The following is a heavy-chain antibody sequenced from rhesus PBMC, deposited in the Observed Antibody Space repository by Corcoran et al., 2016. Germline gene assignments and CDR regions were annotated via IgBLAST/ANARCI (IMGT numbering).Heavy chain of an antibody. CDR3: ARTSLGD. V-gene: IGHV4S11*01. J-gene: IGHJ5-1*01. Sequence: QVQLQESDPGLGKPLETLSLICAVSGGSISSIYWSWIRLAPGKGLEWIGYIYGSGSNTNYNPSLKSRVTLSGDTSKNHLSLKLSSVTAADTAVYYCARTSLGDWGPGVLVTVSS. CDR1: GGSISSIY. D-gene: IGHD7-45*01. CDR2: IYGSGSNT.